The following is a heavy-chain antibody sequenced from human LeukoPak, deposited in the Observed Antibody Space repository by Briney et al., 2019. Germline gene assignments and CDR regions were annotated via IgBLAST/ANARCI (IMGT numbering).Heavy chain of an antibody. CDR1: GGSIGRGGYY. J-gene: IGHJ6*02. V-gene: IGHV4-31*03. Sequence: SETLSLTCTVPGGSIGRGGYYWTWIRQHPGKGLEWIGYIYYTGSTYYNPSLKSRVAISMDASNNQFSLRLSSVTAADTAVYYCTRAGPHYGSGTDYSFYGMDVWGQGTTVTVSS. CDR3: TRAGPHYGSGTDYSFYGMDV. D-gene: IGHD3-10*01. CDR2: IYYTGST.